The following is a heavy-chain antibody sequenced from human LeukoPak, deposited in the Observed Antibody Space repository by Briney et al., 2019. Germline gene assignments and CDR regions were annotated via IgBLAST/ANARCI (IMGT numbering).Heavy chain of an antibody. Sequence: GESLKISCKGSGYTFTNYWIAWVRQMPGKGLEWMGMIYPGDSDSRYSPSFQGQVTFSADKSISTAYLQWSSLKASDTAMYYCARLRGILTGYFDYWGQGTLVTVSS. CDR2: IYPGDSDS. CDR3: ARLRGILTGYFDY. D-gene: IGHD3-9*01. J-gene: IGHJ4*02. V-gene: IGHV5-51*01. CDR1: GYTFTNYW.